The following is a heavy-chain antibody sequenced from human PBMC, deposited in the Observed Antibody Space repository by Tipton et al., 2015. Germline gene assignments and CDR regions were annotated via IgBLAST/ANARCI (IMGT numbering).Heavy chain of an antibody. CDR3: AGGAYTYNWFDP. V-gene: IGHV4-61*01. Sequence: TLSLTCAVSAYSISSGYYWGWIRQPPGKGLEWIGYIYSSGSTNYAPSLESRVTMSIDTSKNQFSLTLTSVNTADTAIYYCAGGAYTYNWFDPWGQGTLVTVSS. J-gene: IGHJ5*02. CDR1: AYSISSGYY. CDR2: IYSSGST. D-gene: IGHD2-2*02.